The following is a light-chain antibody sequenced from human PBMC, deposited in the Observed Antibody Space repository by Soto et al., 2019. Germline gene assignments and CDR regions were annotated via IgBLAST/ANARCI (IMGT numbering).Light chain of an antibody. V-gene: IGLV1-40*01. CDR1: SSNIGAFYD. CDR3: QSYDSSPSGWV. J-gene: IGLJ3*02. Sequence: QSVLTQPPSVSGAPGQRVTISCTGSSSNIGAFYDVHWYQQLPGTAPRLLIYGNNNRPSGVPDRFSGSKSGTSASLAITGLQAEDEADYYCQSYDSSPSGWVFGGGTKLTVL. CDR2: GNN.